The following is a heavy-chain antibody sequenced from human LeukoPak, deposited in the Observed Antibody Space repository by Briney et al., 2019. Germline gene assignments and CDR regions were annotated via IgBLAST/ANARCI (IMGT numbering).Heavy chain of an antibody. D-gene: IGHD3-9*01. Sequence: SVKVSCKASGGTFSSYATSWVRQAPGQGLEWMGGIIPIFGTANYAQKFQGRVTITADKSTSTAYMELSSLRSEDTAVYYCARTYYDILTGYPAYFDYWGQGTLVTVSS. CDR3: ARTYYDILTGYPAYFDY. CDR2: IIPIFGTA. J-gene: IGHJ4*02. CDR1: GGTFSSYA. V-gene: IGHV1-69*06.